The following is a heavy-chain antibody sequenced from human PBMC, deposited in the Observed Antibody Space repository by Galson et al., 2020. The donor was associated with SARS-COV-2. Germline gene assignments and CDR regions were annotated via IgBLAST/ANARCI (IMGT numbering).Heavy chain of an antibody. CDR3: GRVPVVMTRKRYYYCGMDV. D-gene: IGHD2-21*02. V-gene: IGHV2-70*01. CDR1: GFSLSTSGMC. J-gene: IGHJ6*02. CDR2: IDWDDDK. Sequence: SGPTLAKPTQTLTLTCTFSGFSLSTSGMCVSWIRQPPGKALEWLALIDWDDDKYYSTSLKTRLTISKDTSKNQVVLTMTNMDPVDTATYYCGRVPVVMTRKRYYYCGMDVWGQGTTVTVSS.